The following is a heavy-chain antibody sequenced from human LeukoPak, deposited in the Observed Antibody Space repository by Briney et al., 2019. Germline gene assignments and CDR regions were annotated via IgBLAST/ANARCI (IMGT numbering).Heavy chain of an antibody. CDR2: IYYSGST. V-gene: IGHV4-59*01. J-gene: IGHJ6*03. CDR1: GGSISSYY. Sequence: SETLSLTCTVSGGSISSYYWSWIRQPPGKGLEWIGYIYYSGSTNHNPSLKSRVTISVDMSKNQFSLKLNSVTAADTAVYYCARGSNSGWYRYGYYSMDVWGKGTTVTVSS. CDR3: ARGSNSGWYRYGYYSMDV. D-gene: IGHD6-19*01.